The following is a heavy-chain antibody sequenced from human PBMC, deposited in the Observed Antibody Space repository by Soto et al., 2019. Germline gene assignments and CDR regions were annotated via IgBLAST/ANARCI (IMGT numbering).Heavy chain of an antibody. CDR1: GFTFSNAW. Sequence: PGGSLRLSCAASGFTFSNAWMNWVRQAPGKGLEWVGRIKSKTDGGTTDYAAPVKGRFTISRDDSKNTLYLQMNSLKTEDTAVYYCTTSLRDYDFWSGYDKKYYFDYWGQGT. CDR3: TTSLRDYDFWSGYDKKYYFDY. V-gene: IGHV3-15*07. D-gene: IGHD3-3*01. CDR2: IKSKTDGGTT. J-gene: IGHJ4*02.